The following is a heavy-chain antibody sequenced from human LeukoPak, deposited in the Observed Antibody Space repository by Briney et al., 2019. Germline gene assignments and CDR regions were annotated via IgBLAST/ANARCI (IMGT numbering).Heavy chain of an antibody. CDR2: ISYDGSNK. Sequence: GGSLRLSCAASGFTFSSYAMNWVRQAPGKGLEWVAVISYDGSNKYYADSVKGRFTISRDNSKNTQYLQMNSLRAEDTAVYYCARERTGHDAFDIWGQGTMVTVSS. D-gene: IGHD1-1*01. CDR3: ARERTGHDAFDI. V-gene: IGHV3-30-3*01. CDR1: GFTFSSYA. J-gene: IGHJ3*02.